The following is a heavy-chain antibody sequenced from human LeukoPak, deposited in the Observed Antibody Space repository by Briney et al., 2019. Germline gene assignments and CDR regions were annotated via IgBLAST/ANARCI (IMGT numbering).Heavy chain of an antibody. D-gene: IGHD3-22*01. J-gene: IGHJ5*02. CDR2: IYYSGST. V-gene: IGHV4-30-4*08. Sequence: PSETLSLTCTVSGGSISSGGYYWSWIRQHPGKGLEWIGYIYYSGSTYYNPSLKNRVSISVDTSKNQFSLNLSSVTAADTAVYYCARPYYYDSRIDPWGQGTLVTVSS. CDR1: GGSISSGGYY. CDR3: ARPYYYDSRIDP.